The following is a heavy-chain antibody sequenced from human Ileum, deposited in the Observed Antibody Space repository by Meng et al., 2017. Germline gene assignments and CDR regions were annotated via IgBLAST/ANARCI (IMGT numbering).Heavy chain of an antibody. D-gene: IGHD3-10*02. Sequence: HVHVHVAGPGLVMPSETLSLTCAVSGGSIESNNWWTWIRQPPGQGLEWIGEVYQSGSTHYNPSLQSRVTISIDNSKNRFSLSLNSVTAADTAIYYCARADYVRYFDLWGRGTLVTVSS. CDR3: ARADYVRYFDL. V-gene: IGHV4-4*02. J-gene: IGHJ2*01. CDR1: GGSIESNNW. CDR2: VYQSGST.